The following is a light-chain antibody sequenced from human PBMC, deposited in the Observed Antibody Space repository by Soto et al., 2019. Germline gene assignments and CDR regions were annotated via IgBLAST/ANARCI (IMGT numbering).Light chain of an antibody. CDR1: QSISTY. Sequence: DIQMTQSPSTLSASVGDRVTITCRASQSISTYLIWYQQKPGKAPKLLIYATSSLQSGVPSRFSGSGSGTDFTLTISSLQPKDFATYYCQQSYSTPPGTFGQGTKVDI. CDR3: QQSYSTPPGT. J-gene: IGKJ1*01. CDR2: ATS. V-gene: IGKV1-39*01.